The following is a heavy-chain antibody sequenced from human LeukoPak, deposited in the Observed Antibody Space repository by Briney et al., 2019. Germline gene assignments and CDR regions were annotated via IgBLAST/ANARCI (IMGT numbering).Heavy chain of an antibody. V-gene: IGHV3-7*04. CDR1: GFTFSRLW. D-gene: IGHD5-12*01. CDR2: IKQDGSEK. CDR3: ARDGTYTDYDPDFDI. J-gene: IGHJ4*02. Sequence: GGALRLSCAASGFTFSRLWMSWVRQAPGKGLEWVANIKQDGSEKYYVDSVKGRFTISRDNAKNSLYLQMNSLRAEDTAVFYCARDGTYTDYDPDFDIWGQGTLVTVSS.